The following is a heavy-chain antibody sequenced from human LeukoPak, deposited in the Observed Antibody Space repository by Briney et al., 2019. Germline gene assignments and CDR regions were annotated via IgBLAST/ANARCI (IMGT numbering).Heavy chain of an antibody. CDR1: GFTFSNYW. J-gene: IGHJ4*02. CDR2: INQDGSEE. Sequence: GGSLRLSCAASGFTFSNYWMSWVRQAPGKGLEWVAHINQDGSEEHYMDSVKARFIISRDNAKHSLSLQMDSLRAEDTAVYYCVRDGGVSGYDLIDYWGQGPLVTVSS. V-gene: IGHV3-7*01. CDR3: VRDGGVSGYDLIDY. D-gene: IGHD5-12*01.